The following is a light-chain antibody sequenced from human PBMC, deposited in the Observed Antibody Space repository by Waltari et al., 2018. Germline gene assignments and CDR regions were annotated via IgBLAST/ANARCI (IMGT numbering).Light chain of an antibody. CDR3: SSYTSSSTLV. V-gene: IGLV2-14*03. CDR1: SSDVGGSYY. CDR2: DVS. Sequence: QSALTQPASASGSPGQPITISCTGTSSDVGGSYYVSWSQQHPGKAPKLMIYDVSNRPAGVSNRFSGSKSGNTASLTISGLQAEDEADYYCSSYTSSSTLVFGGGTKLTVL. J-gene: IGLJ2*01.